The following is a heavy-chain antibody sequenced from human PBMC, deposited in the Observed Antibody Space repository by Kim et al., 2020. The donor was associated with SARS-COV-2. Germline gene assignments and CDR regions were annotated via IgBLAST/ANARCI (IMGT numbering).Heavy chain of an antibody. V-gene: IGHV3-23*01. D-gene: IGHD6-19*01. CDR2: ISGSGGST. Sequence: GGSLRLSCAASGFTFSSYAMSWVRQAPGKGLEWVSAISGSGGSTYYADSVKGRFTISRDNSKNTLYLQMNSLRAEDTAVYYCAKDGSSSGWGARYFDYWGQGTLVTVSS. J-gene: IGHJ4*02. CDR1: GFTFSSYA. CDR3: AKDGSSSGWGARYFDY.